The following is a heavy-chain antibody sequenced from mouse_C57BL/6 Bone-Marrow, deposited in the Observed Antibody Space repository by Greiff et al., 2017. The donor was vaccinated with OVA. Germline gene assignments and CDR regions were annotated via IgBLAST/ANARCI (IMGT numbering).Heavy chain of an antibody. J-gene: IGHJ2*01. V-gene: IGHV1-19*01. CDR3: AERGRWVDY. Sequence: EVQLQQSGPVLVKPGASVKMSCTASGYTFTDYYMNWVKQTHGKSLEWIGVINPYNGGTSYNQKFKGKATLTVDKSSSTAYMELNSLTSEDSAVYYCAERGRWVDYWGKGTTLTVSS. CDR1: GYTFTDYY. CDR2: INPYNGGT. D-gene: IGHD4-1*01.